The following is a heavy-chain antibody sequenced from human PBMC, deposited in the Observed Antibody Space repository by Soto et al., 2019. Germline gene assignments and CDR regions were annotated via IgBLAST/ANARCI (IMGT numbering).Heavy chain of an antibody. CDR2: IYYSGST. Sequence: QVQLQESGPGLVKPSQTLSLTCTVSGGSISSGGYYWSWIRQHPGKGLEWIGYIYYSGSTYYNPSLKSRVTISVDTSKNQFSLKLSSVTAADTAVYYCARGKASSEWFGAFDICGQGTMVTVSS. J-gene: IGHJ3*02. CDR1: GGSISSGGYY. D-gene: IGHD3-3*01. CDR3: ARGKASSEWFGAFDI. V-gene: IGHV4-31*03.